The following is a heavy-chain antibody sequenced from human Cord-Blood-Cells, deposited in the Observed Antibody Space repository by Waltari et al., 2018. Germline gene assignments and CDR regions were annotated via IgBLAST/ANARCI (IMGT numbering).Heavy chain of an antibody. CDR2: INHSGST. V-gene: IGHV4-34*01. CDR3: ARSYDSSGYYYHYYYYGMDV. J-gene: IGHJ6*02. CDR1: GGPFRGYY. D-gene: IGHD3-22*01. Sequence: QVQLQQWGAGLLKPSETLSLTCAVYGGPFRGYYWNWIRQPPGQGREWIGEINHSGSTNYNPSLKSRVTISVDTSKNQFSLKLSSVTAADTAVYYCARSYDSSGYYYHYYYYGMDVWGQGTTVTVSS.